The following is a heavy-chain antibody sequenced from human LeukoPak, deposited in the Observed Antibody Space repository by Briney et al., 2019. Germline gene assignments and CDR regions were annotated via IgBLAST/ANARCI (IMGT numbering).Heavy chain of an antibody. V-gene: IGHV4-34*01. Sequence: SETLSLTCAVYGGSFSGYYWSWIRQPPGKGLEWIGEINHSGSTNYNPSLKSRVTISVDTSKNQFSLKLSSVTAADTAVYYCARGSSSWGYWGQGTLVTVSS. CDR3: ARGSSSWGY. CDR1: GGSFSGYY. D-gene: IGHD6-13*01. J-gene: IGHJ4*02. CDR2: INHSGST.